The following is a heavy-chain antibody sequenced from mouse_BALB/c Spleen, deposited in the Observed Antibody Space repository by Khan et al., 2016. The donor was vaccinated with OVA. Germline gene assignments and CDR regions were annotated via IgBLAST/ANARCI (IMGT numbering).Heavy chain of an antibody. CDR2: IYPGDGNS. CDR3: ARGGITTGYFDY. J-gene: IGHJ2*01. V-gene: IGHV1-87*01. D-gene: IGHD1-1*01. Sequence: QVQLKQSGTELARPGASVKLSCKASGYTFTSYWMQWVKQRPGQGLEWIGAIYPGDGNSRYTQKFKDQATLTADKSSRTAYMQTSSLASEDSAVYYCARGGITTGYFDYWGQGTTLTVSS. CDR1: GYTFTSYW.